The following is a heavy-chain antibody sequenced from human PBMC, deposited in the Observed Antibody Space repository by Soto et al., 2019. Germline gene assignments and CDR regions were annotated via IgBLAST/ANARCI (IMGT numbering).Heavy chain of an antibody. CDR3: ARHVAARPHYYYYYGMDV. Sequence: SETLSLTCTVSGGSTSSSSYYWGWIRQPSGKGLEWIGSIYYSGSTYYNPSLKSRVTISVDTSKNQFSLKLSSVTAADTAVYYCARHVAARPHYYYYYGMDVWGQGTTVTVSS. V-gene: IGHV4-39*01. D-gene: IGHD6-6*01. J-gene: IGHJ6*02. CDR1: GGSTSSSSYY. CDR2: IYYSGST.